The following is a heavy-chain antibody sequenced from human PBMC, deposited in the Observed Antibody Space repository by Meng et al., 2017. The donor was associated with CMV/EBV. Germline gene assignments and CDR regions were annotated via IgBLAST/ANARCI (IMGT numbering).Heavy chain of an antibody. CDR2: MNPNSGNT. CDR3: ARERSESGGVIIDS. CDR1: GYTFTSYD. J-gene: IGHJ5*01. Sequence: ASVKVSCKASGYTFTSYDINWVRQATGQGLEWMGWMNPNSGNTGYAQRFQGRVTMTRNTSISTAYMELSSLRSEDTAVYYCARERSESGGVIIDSWGQGTLVTVSS. D-gene: IGHD3-10*01. V-gene: IGHV1-8*01.